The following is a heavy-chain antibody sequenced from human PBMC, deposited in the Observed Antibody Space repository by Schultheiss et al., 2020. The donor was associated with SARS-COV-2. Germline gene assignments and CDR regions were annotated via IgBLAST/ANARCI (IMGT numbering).Heavy chain of an antibody. J-gene: IGHJ4*02. V-gene: IGHV3-21*01. CDR2: ISSSSSYI. D-gene: IGHD3-3*01. CDR1: GFTFSSYA. Sequence: GGSLRLSCAASGFTFSSYAMSWVRQAPGKGLEWVSSISSSSSYIYYADSVKGRFTISRDNSKNTLYLQMNSLRAEDTAVYYCARDSDFWSGYYFDYWGQGTLVTVSS. CDR3: ARDSDFWSGYYFDY.